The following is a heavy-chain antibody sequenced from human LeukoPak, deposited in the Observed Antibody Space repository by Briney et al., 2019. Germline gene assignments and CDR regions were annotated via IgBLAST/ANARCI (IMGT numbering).Heavy chain of an antibody. Sequence: GGSLRLSCAASGFTFSSYSMIWVRQAPGKGLGGVSYIISTSITILYADSVKGRFTITRDNARNSLHLQMNSLRAEDTAVYYCARGPGHYYDSSGYEKGDFWGQGTLVTVSS. V-gene: IGHV3-48*04. CDR2: IISTSITI. D-gene: IGHD3-22*01. CDR3: ARGPGHYYDSSGYEKGDF. J-gene: IGHJ4*02. CDR1: GFTFSSYS.